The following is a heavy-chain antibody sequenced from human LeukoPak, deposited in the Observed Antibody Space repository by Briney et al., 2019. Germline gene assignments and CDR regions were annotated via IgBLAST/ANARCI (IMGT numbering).Heavy chain of an antibody. CDR1: GFTFSSYA. D-gene: IGHD3-22*01. CDR3: AKVSVAYDSSGYYPFYFDY. J-gene: IGHJ4*02. CDR2: ISGSGGST. Sequence: GGSLRLSCAASGFTFSSYAMSWVRQAPGKGLEWVPAISGSGGSTYYADSVKGRFTISRDYSKNTLYLQMNSLRAEDTAVYYCAKVSVAYDSSGYYPFYFDYWGQGTLVTVSS. V-gene: IGHV3-23*01.